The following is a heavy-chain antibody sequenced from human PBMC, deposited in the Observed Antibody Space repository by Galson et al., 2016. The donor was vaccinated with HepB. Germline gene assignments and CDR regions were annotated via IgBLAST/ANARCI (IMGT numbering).Heavy chain of an antibody. V-gene: IGHV3-7*01. J-gene: IGHJ5*02. CDR2: IKQDGSEK. Sequence: LRLSCAASGFSFSSYAMSWVRQAPGKGLEWVANIKQDGSEKMYVDSVKGRFTISRDNAKNSVSLQRNSLRVEDTAVYYCAGEPLGIPAANTWFDPWGQGTLVTVSS. D-gene: IGHD2-2*01. CDR1: GFSFSSYA. CDR3: AGEPLGIPAANTWFDP.